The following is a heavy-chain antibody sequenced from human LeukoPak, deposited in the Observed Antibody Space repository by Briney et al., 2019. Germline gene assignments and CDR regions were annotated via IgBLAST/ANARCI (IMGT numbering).Heavy chain of an antibody. Sequence: PGGSLRLSCAASGFTFSSSAMSWVRQAPGKGLEWVSTISGSGSGSSTYYADSVKGRFTISRDNAKNSLYLQMNSLRAEDTAVYYCARRAGAYSHPYDYWGQGTLVTVSS. J-gene: IGHJ4*02. V-gene: IGHV3-23*01. D-gene: IGHD4/OR15-4a*01. CDR2: ISGSGSGSST. CDR3: ARRAGAYSHPYDY. CDR1: GFTFSSSA.